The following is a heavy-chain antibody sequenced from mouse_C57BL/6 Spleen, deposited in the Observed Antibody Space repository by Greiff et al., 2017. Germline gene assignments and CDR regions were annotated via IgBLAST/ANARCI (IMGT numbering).Heavy chain of an antibody. V-gene: IGHV5-4*01. CDR2: ISDGGSYT. CDR1: GFTFSSYA. Sequence: VQLNESGGGLVKPGGSLKLSCAASGFTFSSYAMSWVRQTPEKRLEWVATISDGGSYTYYPDNVKGRFTISRDNAKNNLYLQMSHLKSEDTAMYYCARAFYYGSPYAMDYWGQGTSVTVSS. CDR3: ARAFYYGSPYAMDY. D-gene: IGHD1-1*01. J-gene: IGHJ4*01.